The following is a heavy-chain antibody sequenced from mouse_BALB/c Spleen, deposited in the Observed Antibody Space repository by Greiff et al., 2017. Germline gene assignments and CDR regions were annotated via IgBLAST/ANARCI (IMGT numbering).Heavy chain of an antibody. CDR3: ARRGGLYYGNPFDY. CDR2: INPSTGYT. Sequence: QVQLKQSGAELAKPGASVKMSCKASGYTFTSYWMHWVKQRPGQGLEWIGYINPSTGYTEYNQKFKDKATLTADKSSSTAYMQLSSLTSEDSAVYYCARRGGLYYGNPFDYWGQGTTLTVSS. J-gene: IGHJ2*01. D-gene: IGHD2-1*01. CDR1: GYTFTSYW. V-gene: IGHV1-7*01.